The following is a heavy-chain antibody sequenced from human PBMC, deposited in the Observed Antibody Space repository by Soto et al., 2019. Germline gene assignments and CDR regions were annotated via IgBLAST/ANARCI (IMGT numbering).Heavy chain of an antibody. CDR1: GASIAGSSY. CDR2: FSLSGTT. V-gene: IGHV4-4*07. Sequence: PSETLSLTCSVSGASIAGSSYWSWIRQPAGKGLEWIGRFSLSGTTNYSPSLRSRVTMSADVSKNQFSLRLTSVTAADTALYYCARGMTPFGAPAWYYFDSWGQGTLVTVSS. D-gene: IGHD3-16*01. CDR3: ARGMTPFGAPAWYYFDS. J-gene: IGHJ4*02.